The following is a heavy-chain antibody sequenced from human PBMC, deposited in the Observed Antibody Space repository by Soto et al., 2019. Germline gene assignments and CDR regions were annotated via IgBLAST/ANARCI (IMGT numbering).Heavy chain of an antibody. CDR3: ARVLSYDILTGSLYYYYYMDV. CDR1: GYTFTSYD. Sequence: GASVKVSCKASGYTFTSYDINWVRQATGQGLEWMGWMNPNSGNTGYAQKFQGRVTMTRNTSIGTAYMELSSLRSEDTAVYYCARVLSYDILTGSLYYYYYMDVWGKGTTVTVSS. D-gene: IGHD3-9*01. V-gene: IGHV1-8*01. J-gene: IGHJ6*03. CDR2: MNPNSGNT.